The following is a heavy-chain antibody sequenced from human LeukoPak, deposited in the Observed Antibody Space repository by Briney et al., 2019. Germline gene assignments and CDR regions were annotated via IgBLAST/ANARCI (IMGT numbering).Heavy chain of an antibody. D-gene: IGHD6-13*01. V-gene: IGHV4-4*07. J-gene: IGHJ4*02. CDR3: AGYSSSWYFDY. CDR2: IHTSGSI. CDR1: SGSISRHY. Sequence: SETLSLTCTVSSGSISRHYGSWIRQPAGKGLEWIGRIHTSGSINYNPSLKSRVTMSVDTSKNQFSLKLSSVTAADTAVYYCAGYSSSWYFDYWGQGTLVTVSS.